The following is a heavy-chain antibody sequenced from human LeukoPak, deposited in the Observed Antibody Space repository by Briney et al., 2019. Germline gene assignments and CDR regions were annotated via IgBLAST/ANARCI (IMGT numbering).Heavy chain of an antibody. J-gene: IGHJ5*02. V-gene: IGHV1-46*01. CDR3: ARPGYDILTGYKYTRRENWFDP. Sequence: ASVKVSCKASGYTFTSNHIHCVRQAPGQGLEWMGVINPSGDSTSYAQKFQGRVTITRDTSASTAYMELSSLRSEDTAVYYCARPGYDILTGYKYTRRENWFDPWGQGTLVTVSS. CDR1: GYTFTSNH. CDR2: INPSGDST. D-gene: IGHD3-9*01.